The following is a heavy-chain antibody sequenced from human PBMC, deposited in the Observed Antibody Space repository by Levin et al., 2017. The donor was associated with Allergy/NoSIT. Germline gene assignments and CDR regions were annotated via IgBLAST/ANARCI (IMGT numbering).Heavy chain of an antibody. Sequence: SVKVSCKASGGTFSSYAISWVRQAPGQGLEWMGGIIPIFGTANYAQKFQGRVTITADKSTSTAYMELSSLRSEDTAVYYCASTIVATSFDYWGQGTLVTVSS. D-gene: IGHD5-12*01. CDR3: ASTIVATSFDY. CDR2: IIPIFGTA. CDR1: GGTFSSYA. V-gene: IGHV1-69*06. J-gene: IGHJ4*02.